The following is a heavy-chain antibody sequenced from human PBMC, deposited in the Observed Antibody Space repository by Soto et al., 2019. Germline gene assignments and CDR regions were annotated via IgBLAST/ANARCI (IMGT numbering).Heavy chain of an antibody. D-gene: IGHD3-22*01. V-gene: IGHV5-51*01. J-gene: IGHJ3*02. CDR1: GYSFSFYW. Sequence: GESLKISCNASGYSFSFYWIGWVRQMPGKGLEWMAIMYPDDSDIRYSPSFKAHVTISADKSTSIAFLQWSSLKDSDTAMYYCATAYVYDFENSNYCRGAFDIWGQWTLVTVS. CDR3: ATAYVYDFENSNYCRGAFDI. CDR2: MYPDDSDI.